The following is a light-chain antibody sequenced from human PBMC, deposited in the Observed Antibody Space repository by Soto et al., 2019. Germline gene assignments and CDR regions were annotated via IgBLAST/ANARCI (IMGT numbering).Light chain of an antibody. CDR2: GAS. Sequence: EIVMTQSPATLAVSPGERAALSCRASQSVSSNFAWYQQNPGQAPRLLIYGASSRATGTPARFSGSGYGTELTLTISGLQSEDFAVYYCQQYNNWSYTFGLGTKLEMK. CDR1: QSVSSN. J-gene: IGKJ2*01. V-gene: IGKV3-15*01. CDR3: QQYNNWSYT.